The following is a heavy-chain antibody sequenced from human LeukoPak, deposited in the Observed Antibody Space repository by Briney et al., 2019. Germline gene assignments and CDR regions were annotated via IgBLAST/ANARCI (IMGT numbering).Heavy chain of an antibody. J-gene: IGHJ3*02. V-gene: IGHV5-51*01. CDR1: GYSFTSYW. Sequence: GESLKISCKGSGYSFTSYWIGWVRQMPGKGLEWMGIICPGDSDTRYSPSFQGQVTISADKSISTAYLQWSSLKASDTAMYYCARPAGAVAGNDAFDIWGQGTMVTVSS. D-gene: IGHD6-19*01. CDR3: ARPAGAVAGNDAFDI. CDR2: ICPGDSDT.